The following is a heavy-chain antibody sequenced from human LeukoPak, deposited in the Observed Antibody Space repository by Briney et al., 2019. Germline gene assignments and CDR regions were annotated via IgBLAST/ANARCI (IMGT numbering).Heavy chain of an antibody. CDR3: AREAEVPMTVKFDP. D-gene: IGHD3-22*01. J-gene: IGHJ5*02. V-gene: IGHV6-1*01. CDR1: GYSLSSNGAA. CDR2: TYYRSKWYN. Sequence: SQTLSLTCAISGYSLSSNGAAWNWIRQSPSRGLEWLGRTYYRSKWYNDYAVSVKSRITINPDTSKNQFSLQLNSVTPEDTAVYCYAREAEVPMTVKFDPWGQGTLVTVSS.